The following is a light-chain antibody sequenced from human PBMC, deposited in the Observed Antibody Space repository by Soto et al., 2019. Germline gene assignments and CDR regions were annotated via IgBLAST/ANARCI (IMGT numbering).Light chain of an antibody. J-gene: IGKJ5*01. CDR3: QQRLRWPIT. Sequence: DIRMTQCPSSLSASEGDRFTITCRASQAITKDVGWYQHSPGKGPSLLVYDASNRDTGVPARFSGSGSETDFTLTISSLEPEDFAIYYCQQRLRWPITFGQGTRLEI. CDR1: QAITKD. CDR2: DAS. V-gene: IGKV1-17*01.